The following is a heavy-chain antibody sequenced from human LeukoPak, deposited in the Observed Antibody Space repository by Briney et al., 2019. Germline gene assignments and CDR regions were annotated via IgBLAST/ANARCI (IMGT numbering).Heavy chain of an antibody. J-gene: IGHJ5*02. CDR1: GYSFTNFW. V-gene: IGHV5-51*01. D-gene: IGHD7-27*01. CDR3: ARSRGDNNWFDP. CDR2: IYPGDSDT. Sequence: GESLNISCKASGYSFTNFWLGWVRQMPGKGLEWMGIIYPGDSDTRYSPSFEGQVTISADKSISTAYLQLGSLKASDTAMYYCARSRGDNNWFDPWGQGTLVTVSS.